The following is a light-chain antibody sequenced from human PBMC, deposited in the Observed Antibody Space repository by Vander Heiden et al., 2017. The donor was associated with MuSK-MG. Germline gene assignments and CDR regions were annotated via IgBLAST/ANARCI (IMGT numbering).Light chain of an antibody. CDR3: SAYTSRTTLGV. CDR1: SNDVGNHNF. CDR2: EVS. Sequence: QSALTQPASVSGSPGQSLTISCTGASNDVGNHNFVSWYQQHPGKVPKLLIYEVSNRPSGVSNRFSGSKSGNTASLTISGLQAEDEADYYCSAYTSRTTLGVFGTGTKVTVL. V-gene: IGLV2-14*01. J-gene: IGLJ1*01.